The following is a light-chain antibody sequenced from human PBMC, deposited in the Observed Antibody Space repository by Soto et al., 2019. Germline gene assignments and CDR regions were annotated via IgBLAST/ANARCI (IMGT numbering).Light chain of an antibody. Sequence: QSVLTQPPSVSGAPGQRGTISCTGSSSNIGAGYDVHWYQQFPGTAPKLLIYANSNRPSGVPDRFSGSKSGTSASLAITGLQAEDEADYYCQSYDSSLSGYVFGAGTRSPS. V-gene: IGLV1-40*01. J-gene: IGLJ1*01. CDR1: SSNIGAGYD. CDR2: ANS. CDR3: QSYDSSLSGYV.